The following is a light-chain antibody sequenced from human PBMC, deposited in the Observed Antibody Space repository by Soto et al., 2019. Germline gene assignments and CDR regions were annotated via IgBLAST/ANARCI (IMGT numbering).Light chain of an antibody. J-gene: IGKJ1*01. Sequence: LPQSPAKRPLSLGDSVNLSGRVSSRVGHMFLAWFQQKPGQAPQLLIFDAYRWATGIPDRFSGSGSGTDFTLTISSLEPEDFAVYYCQQYGRSPQAFGQGTKVDIK. CDR2: DAY. V-gene: IGKV3-20*01. CDR3: QQYGRSPQA. CDR1: SRVGHMF.